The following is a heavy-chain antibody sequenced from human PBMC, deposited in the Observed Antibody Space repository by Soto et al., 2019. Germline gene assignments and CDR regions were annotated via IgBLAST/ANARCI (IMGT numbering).Heavy chain of an antibody. J-gene: IGHJ6*03. CDR1: GFTFSSYA. CDR2: ISGSGGST. CDR3: AKIRYCSGGSCYSGYYYYYMDV. D-gene: IGHD2-15*01. V-gene: IGHV3-23*01. Sequence: EVQLLESGGGLVQPGGSLRLSCAASGFTFSSYAMSWVRQAPGKGLEWVSAISGSGGSTYYADSVKGRFIISRDNSKNTLYLQMNSLRAEDTAVYYCAKIRYCSGGSCYSGYYYYYMDVWGKGTTVTVSS.